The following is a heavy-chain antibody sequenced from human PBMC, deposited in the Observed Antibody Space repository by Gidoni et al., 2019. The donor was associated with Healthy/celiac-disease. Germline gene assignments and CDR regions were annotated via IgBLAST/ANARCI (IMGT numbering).Heavy chain of an antibody. CDR3: ARAGDYYDSSGYYYEAGYYYYMDV. CDR1: GGTFSSSA. J-gene: IGHJ6*03. CDR2: IIPIFGTA. V-gene: IGHV1-69*01. D-gene: IGHD3-22*01. Sequence: QVQLVQSGAAVKKPGSSVKVSCKASGGTFSSSAIRCVRPPPGQGLEWLGGIIPIFGTANYAQKFQGRVTITADESTSTAYMELSSLRSEDTAVYYCARAGDYYDSSGYYYEAGYYYYMDVWGKGTTVTVSS.